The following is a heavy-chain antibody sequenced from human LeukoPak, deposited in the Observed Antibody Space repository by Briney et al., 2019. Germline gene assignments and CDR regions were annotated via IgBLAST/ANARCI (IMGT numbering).Heavy chain of an antibody. V-gene: IGHV3-7*04. CDR2: RNKDGSEM. CDR3: ARVASAVLDQ. D-gene: IGHD6-13*01. J-gene: IGHJ5*02. CDR1: GFTFSSYW. Sequence: PGGPLRLSFTASGFTFSSYWRSWFRQPPGRGLEWVASRNKDGSEMYFVDSVKGRFTSSKDYAENSLDLQMNSLRDEGTAVYYCARVASAVLDQWGQGTLVTVSS.